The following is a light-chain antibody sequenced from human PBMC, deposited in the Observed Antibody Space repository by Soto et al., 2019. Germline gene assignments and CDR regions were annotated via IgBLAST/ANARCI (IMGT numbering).Light chain of an antibody. CDR3: LQDYNYPRT. J-gene: IGKJ1*01. V-gene: IGKV1-6*01. CDR1: QGITND. CDR2: AAS. Sequence: AIQMTQSPSSLSASVGDSVTITCRAIQGITNDLGWYQQKPGKAPKLLIYAASSLQSGVPSRFSGSGSGTDFTLTISSLQPEEFATYYCLQDYNYPRTVGQGTKVDIK.